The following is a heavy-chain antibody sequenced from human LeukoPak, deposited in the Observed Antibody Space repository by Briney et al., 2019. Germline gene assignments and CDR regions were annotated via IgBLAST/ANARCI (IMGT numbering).Heavy chain of an antibody. CDR1: GFXFSSYG. CDR3: AKSTSSWYLGY. V-gene: IGHV3-30*18. Sequence: GGSLRLSCGASGFXFSSYGMHWVRQAPGKGLEWVAVISYDGSNKYYADSVKGRFTISRDNSKNTLYLQMNSLRAEDTAVYYCAKSTSSWYLGYWGQGTLVIVSA. D-gene: IGHD6-13*01. J-gene: IGHJ4*02. CDR2: ISYDGSNK.